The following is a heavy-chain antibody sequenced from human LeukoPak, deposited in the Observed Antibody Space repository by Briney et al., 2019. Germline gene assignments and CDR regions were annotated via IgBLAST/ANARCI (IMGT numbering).Heavy chain of an antibody. V-gene: IGHV4-34*01. CDR2: INHSGST. Sequence: PSETLSLTCAVYGGSFSGYYWGWIRQPPGKGLEWIGEINHSGSTNYNPSLKSRVTISVDTSKNQFSLKLSSVTAADTAVYYCASSFTYYYDSSGCPFDYWGQGTLVTVSS. CDR1: GGSFSGYY. J-gene: IGHJ4*02. CDR3: ASSFTYYYDSSGCPFDY. D-gene: IGHD3-22*01.